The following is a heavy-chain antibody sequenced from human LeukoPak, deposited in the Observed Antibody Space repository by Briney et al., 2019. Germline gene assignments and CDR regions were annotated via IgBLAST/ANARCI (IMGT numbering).Heavy chain of an antibody. D-gene: IGHD4-11*01. CDR3: AKDLYSNYGEADY. J-gene: IGHJ4*02. V-gene: IGHV3-23*01. CDR2: INGGGVNT. CDR1: EFTFSSYA. Sequence: GRTLRLSCAAAEFTFSSYAMSWVRQPPGKVLEWVSTINGGGVNTHYPDSVGGRFTISRDNSNNTLFLQMNSMRDEDTAVYYCAKDLYSNYGEADYWGQGIMVTVSS.